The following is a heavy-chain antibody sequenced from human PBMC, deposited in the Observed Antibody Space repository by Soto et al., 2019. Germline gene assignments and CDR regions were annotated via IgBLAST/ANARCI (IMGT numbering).Heavy chain of an antibody. CDR2: IDWEDTK. V-gene: IGHV2-70*04. CDR1: GFSLSGTGMR. Sequence: SGPALVNRTQTLTLTCTVSGFSLSGTGMRVTWIRQPPGKALEWLARIDWEDTKLYSTSLKTRLSISKDTSKNQVVLTMTNMDPADTATYYCARAFYGMDVWGPGTTVTVSS. CDR3: ARAFYGMDV. J-gene: IGHJ6*02.